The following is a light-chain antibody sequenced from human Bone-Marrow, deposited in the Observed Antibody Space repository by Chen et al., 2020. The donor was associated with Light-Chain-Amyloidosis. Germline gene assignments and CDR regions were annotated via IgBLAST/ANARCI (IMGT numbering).Light chain of an antibody. CDR1: QTVSIW. V-gene: IGKV1-12*01. CDR3: QQRSNWPPYMYT. J-gene: IGKJ2*01. CDR2: GAS. Sequence: DIQMTQSPSSVSASVGDRVTILCRASQTVSIWVTWYQQKPGQAPKVLIHGASKLQTGVPPRFSGSGSGTEFTLTISRLQPEDFAVYYCQQRSNWPPYMYTFGQGTKLEIK.